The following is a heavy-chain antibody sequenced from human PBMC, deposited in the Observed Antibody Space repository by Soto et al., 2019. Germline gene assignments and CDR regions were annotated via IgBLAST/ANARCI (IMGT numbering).Heavy chain of an antibody. Sequence: QVQLQESGPGLVKPSETLSVTCTVSGGSVSSGSYYWSWIRQPPGKGLEWIGYIYYSGSTNYNPSLKSRVTISVDTSKNQFSLKLSSVTAADTAVYYCARVLVGGSYYLDYWGQGTLVTVSS. CDR3: ARVLVGGSYYLDY. J-gene: IGHJ4*02. CDR2: IYYSGST. CDR1: GGSVSSGSYY. V-gene: IGHV4-61*01. D-gene: IGHD1-26*01.